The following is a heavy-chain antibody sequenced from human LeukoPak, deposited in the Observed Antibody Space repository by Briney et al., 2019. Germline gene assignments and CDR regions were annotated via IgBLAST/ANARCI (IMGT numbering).Heavy chain of an antibody. V-gene: IGHV3-30*18. CDR2: ISNDGTYL. D-gene: IGHD3-10*01. CDR1: GFTFSTYG. Sequence: PGGSLRLSCAASGFTFSTYGMHWVRQAPGKGLEWVAVISNDGTYLHYADSVKGRFTISRDNSKNTLYVQMNSLRVGDTAVYYCAKANAREFDYWGQGTLVTVSS. CDR3: AKANAREFDY. J-gene: IGHJ4*02.